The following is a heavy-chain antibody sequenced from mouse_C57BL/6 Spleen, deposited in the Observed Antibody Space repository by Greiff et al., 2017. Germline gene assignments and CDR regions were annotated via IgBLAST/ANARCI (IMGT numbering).Heavy chain of an antibody. J-gene: IGHJ2*01. D-gene: IGHD2-2*01. Sequence: DVKLQESGPGLVKPSPSLSLTCSVTGYSITSGYYCNWIRQFPGNQLEWMGYISYDGSNNYNPSLKNRISITRDTSKNQFFLKLNSVTTEDTATYYCARSGMVTAFDDWGQGTTLTVAS. CDR3: ARSGMVTAFDD. CDR1: GYSITSGYY. CDR2: ISYDGSN. V-gene: IGHV3-6*01.